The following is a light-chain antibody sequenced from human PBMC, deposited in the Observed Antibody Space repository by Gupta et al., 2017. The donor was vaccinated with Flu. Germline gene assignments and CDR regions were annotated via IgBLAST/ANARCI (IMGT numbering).Light chain of an antibody. CDR1: QGITNY. Sequence: DIQITLSPSSLSASVGHTVTITCRASQGITNYLAWYQQKPGKVPNVLIFAASTLQSGVPSRFSGSGSGTDFTLTISSLQPEDVATYYCQKDNSDPWTFGPGTMVEI. CDR3: QKDNSDPWT. J-gene: IGKJ1*01. CDR2: AAS. V-gene: IGKV1-27*01.